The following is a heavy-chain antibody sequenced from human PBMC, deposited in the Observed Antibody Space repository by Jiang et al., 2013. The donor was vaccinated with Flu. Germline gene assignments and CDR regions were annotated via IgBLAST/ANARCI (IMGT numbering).Heavy chain of an antibody. Sequence: GSGLVKPSETLSLNCSVSGDSINYHYWTWIRQPPGKGLEWVGYIHSSGSTNYNPSLKSRVTISLDTAKSQFSLRLTSVTAADSAVYYCARAYCGVDCYPYLFQYWGRGTLVTVSS. CDR1: GDSINYHY. CDR2: IHSSGST. V-gene: IGHV4-4*08. J-gene: IGHJ1*01. CDR3: ARAYCGVDCYPYLFQY. D-gene: IGHD2-21*02.